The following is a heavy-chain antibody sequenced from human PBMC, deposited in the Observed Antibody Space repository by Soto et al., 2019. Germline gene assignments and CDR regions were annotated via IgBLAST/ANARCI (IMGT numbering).Heavy chain of an antibody. J-gene: IGHJ6*02. CDR2: IKSKTDGGTT. CDR1: GFTCSNAW. V-gene: IGHV3-15*01. D-gene: IGHD2-15*01. CDR3: TTDHYAGWFRTKAYYYYGMDV. Sequence: GGALRLSCAASGFTCSNAWMSWVRQAPGKGLECVGRIKSKTDGGTTDYAAPVKGRFTISRDDSKNTLYLQMNSLKTEDTAVYYCTTDHYAGWFRTKAYYYYGMDVWGQGTTVTVSS.